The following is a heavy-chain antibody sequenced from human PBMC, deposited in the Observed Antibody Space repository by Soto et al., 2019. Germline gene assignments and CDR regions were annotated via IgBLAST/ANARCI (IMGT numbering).Heavy chain of an antibody. V-gene: IGHV3-23*01. CDR1: GFTFRSYA. D-gene: IGHD5-18*01. CDR3: AQGSGYSYSYTLWFDP. Sequence: EVQLLESGGGLVQPGGSPRLSCAASGFTFRSYAMSWVRQAPGKGLEWVSDISGSGGSTYHTDSVKGRFIISRDNSKNTLYLQMNSLRAEDTAVYYCAQGSGYSYSYTLWFDPWGQGTLVTVSS. CDR2: ISGSGGST. J-gene: IGHJ5*02.